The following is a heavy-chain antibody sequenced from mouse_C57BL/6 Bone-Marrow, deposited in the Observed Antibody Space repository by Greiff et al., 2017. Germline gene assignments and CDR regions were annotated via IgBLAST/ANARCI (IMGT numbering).Heavy chain of an antibody. CDR3: TTLAYYGTPDWYFDV. CDR2: IDPENGDT. CDR1: GFNIKDDY. J-gene: IGHJ1*03. Sequence: VQLQQSGAELVRPGASVKLSCTASGFNIKDDYMHWVKQRPEQGLEWIGWIDPENGDTEYASKFQGKATITADTSSNTAYLQLSSLTSEDTAVYYCTTLAYYGTPDWYFDVWGTGTTVTVSS. V-gene: IGHV14-4*01. D-gene: IGHD1-1*01.